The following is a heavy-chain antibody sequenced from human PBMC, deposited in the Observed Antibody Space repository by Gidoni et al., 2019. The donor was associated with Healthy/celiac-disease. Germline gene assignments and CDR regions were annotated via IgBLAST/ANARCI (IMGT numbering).Heavy chain of an antibody. CDR2: IIPILGIA. V-gene: IGHV1-69*02. J-gene: IGHJ4*02. CDR1: GGPFRSYT. CDR3: AVPGIFDY. D-gene: IGHD3-10*01. Sequence: QVQLVQSGAEVKKPGSSVKVSCKAAGGPFRSYTNSRVRQAPGQGLEWMGRIIPILGIANYAQKFQGRVTITADKSTSTAYMELSSLRSEDTAVYYCAVPGIFDYWGQGTLVTVSS.